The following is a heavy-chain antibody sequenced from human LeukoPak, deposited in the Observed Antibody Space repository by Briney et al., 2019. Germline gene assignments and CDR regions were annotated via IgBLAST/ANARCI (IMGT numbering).Heavy chain of an antibody. D-gene: IGHD2-2*01. CDR1: GGTFSSYA. J-gene: IGHJ6*03. Sequence: SVKVSCKASGGTFSSYAISWVRQAPGQGLEWMGRIIPILGIANYAQKFQGRVTITADKSTSTAYMELSSLRSEDTAVYYCAQSIVVVPAARDYYMDVWGKGTTVTVSS. CDR3: AQSIVVVPAARDYYMDV. V-gene: IGHV1-69*04. CDR2: IIPILGIA.